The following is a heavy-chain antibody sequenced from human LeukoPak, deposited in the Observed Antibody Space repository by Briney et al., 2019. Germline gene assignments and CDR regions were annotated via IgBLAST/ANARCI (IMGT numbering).Heavy chain of an antibody. CDR3: ATHLVVVTAFDY. J-gene: IGHJ4*02. Sequence: PGGSLRLSCAASGFTFSSYDMSWVRQAPGKGLEWVSAISGSGGSTYYADSVKGLFTISRDNSKNTLYLQMNSLRAEDTAVYYCATHLVVVTAFDYWGQGTLVTVSS. CDR1: GFTFSSYD. D-gene: IGHD2-21*02. V-gene: IGHV3-23*01. CDR2: ISGSGGST.